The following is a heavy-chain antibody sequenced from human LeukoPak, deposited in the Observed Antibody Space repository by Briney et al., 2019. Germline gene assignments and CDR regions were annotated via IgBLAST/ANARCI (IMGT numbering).Heavy chain of an antibody. Sequence: GGSLRLSCAADGFTFRKHWMSWVRQATGKGLAWVAKINEDGNKKHYVDSVQGRFTITRDKTKNSLYLQMNSLRAEDTAVYYCARGRTYYYGSGSYDWFDPWGQGTLVTVSS. CDR3: ARGRTYYYGSGSYDWFDP. CDR1: GFTFRKHW. CDR2: INEDGNKK. D-gene: IGHD3-10*01. J-gene: IGHJ5*02. V-gene: IGHV3-7*01.